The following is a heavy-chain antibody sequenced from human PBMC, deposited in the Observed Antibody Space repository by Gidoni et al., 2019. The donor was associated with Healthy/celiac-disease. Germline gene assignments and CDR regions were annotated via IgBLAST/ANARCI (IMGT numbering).Heavy chain of an antibody. CDR1: GGSISSSSYY. D-gene: IGHD1-26*01. CDR3: ARRVGGGSYYYYYGMDV. V-gene: IGHV4-39*01. J-gene: IGHJ6*02. Sequence: QLQLQESGPGLVKPSETLSLTCTVSGGSISSSSYYWGWIRQPPGKGLEWIGSIYYSWSTYYNPSIKSRVTISVDTSKNQFSLKLSSVTAADTAVYYCARRVGGGSYYYYYGMDVWGQGTTVTVSS. CDR2: IYYSWST.